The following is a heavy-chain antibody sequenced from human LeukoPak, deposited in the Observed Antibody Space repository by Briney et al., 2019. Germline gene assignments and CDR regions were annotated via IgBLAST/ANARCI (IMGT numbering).Heavy chain of an antibody. CDR3: ARDRVGRQY. CDR1: GFTINTNY. Sequence: GSLRLSCAASGFTINTNYMTWVRPAPGKGLEWVSVIYSGGITYYADSVKGRFTISRDNSKNTLYLQMNSLRAEDTAVYYCARDRVGRQYWGQGTLVTVSS. J-gene: IGHJ4*02. D-gene: IGHD3-10*01. V-gene: IGHV3-53*01. CDR2: IYSGGIT.